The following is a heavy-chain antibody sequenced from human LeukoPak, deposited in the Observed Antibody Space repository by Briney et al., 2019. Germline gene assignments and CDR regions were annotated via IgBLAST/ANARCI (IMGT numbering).Heavy chain of an antibody. Sequence: SETLSLTCIVSGVSISSGDYYWTWIHQPPGKGLEWIGYIYYSGSTYYNPSLKSRLTISVDTSKNQFSLKLSSVTAADTAVYYCARVTTADEIDYWGQGTLVTVSS. V-gene: IGHV4-30-4*08. D-gene: IGHD4-11*01. CDR1: GVSISSGDYY. CDR2: IYYSGST. CDR3: ARVTTADEIDY. J-gene: IGHJ4*02.